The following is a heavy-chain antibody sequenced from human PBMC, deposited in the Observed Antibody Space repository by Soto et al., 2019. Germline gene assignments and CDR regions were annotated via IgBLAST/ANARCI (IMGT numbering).Heavy chain of an antibody. CDR1: GFTFSTYI. Sequence: GGSLRLSCAASGFTFSTYIMNWVRQAPGRGLEWVSYISSGGGTIYYADSVKGRFTISRDNAKNSLYLQINSLRAEDTAVYYCARLYCTGGACPSDYWGQGTLVTVSS. CDR3: ARLYCTGGACPSDY. V-gene: IGHV3-48*01. CDR2: ISSGGGTI. J-gene: IGHJ4*02. D-gene: IGHD2-8*02.